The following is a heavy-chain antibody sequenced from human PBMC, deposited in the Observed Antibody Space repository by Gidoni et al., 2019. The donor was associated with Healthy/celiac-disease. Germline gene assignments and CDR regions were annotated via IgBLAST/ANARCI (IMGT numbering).Heavy chain of an antibody. CDR3: ARVGAHGYSGPTGY. CDR2: ISSSGSTI. V-gene: IGHV3-48*03. Sequence: EVQLVESGGGLVQPGGSLRLSCAASGFTFSSYEMNWVRQAPWKGLEWVSYISSSGSTIYYADSVKDRFTISRDNAKNSLYLQMNSLRAEYTAVYYCARVGAHGYSGPTGYWGQGTLVTVSS. CDR1: GFTFSSYE. D-gene: IGHD5-12*01. J-gene: IGHJ4*02.